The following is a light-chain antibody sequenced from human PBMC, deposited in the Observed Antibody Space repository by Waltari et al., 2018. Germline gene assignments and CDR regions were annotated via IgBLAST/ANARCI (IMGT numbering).Light chain of an antibody. CDR3: QQYNNWPLT. Sequence: EIVMTKYTATLSLSPGERATLSCRASQIVTNNLAWYQQKPGQAPRLLIYRASTRATSIPARISGSGSGTEFTLTISSLQSEDFAFYYCQQYNNWPLTFGGGTKVEIK. CDR1: QIVTNN. V-gene: IGKV3-15*01. J-gene: IGKJ4*01. CDR2: RAS.